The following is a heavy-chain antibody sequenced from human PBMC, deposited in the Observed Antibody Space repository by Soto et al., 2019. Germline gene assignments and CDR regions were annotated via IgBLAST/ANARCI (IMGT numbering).Heavy chain of an antibody. Sequence: SETLSLTCTVSGGSISSGGYCWSWIRQHPGKGLEWIGYIYYSGSTYYNPSLKSRVIISVDTSKNQFSLKLSSVTAADTAVYYCARAWSFDYHFDYWGQGTLVTVSS. CDR2: IYYSGST. CDR1: GGSISSGGYC. V-gene: IGHV4-31*03. D-gene: IGHD3-9*01. CDR3: ARAWSFDYHFDY. J-gene: IGHJ4*02.